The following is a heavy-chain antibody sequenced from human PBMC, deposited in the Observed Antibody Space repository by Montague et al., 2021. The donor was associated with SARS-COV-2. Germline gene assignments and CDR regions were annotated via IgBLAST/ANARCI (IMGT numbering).Heavy chain of an antibody. J-gene: IGHJ6*02. Sequence: SETLSLTCAVYGGSFSGYYWSWNRQPPGEGLEWIGEINHSGSTNYNPSLKSRVTISVDTSKNQFSLKLSSVTAADTAVYYCARGPGVVIILAIYYYGMNVWGQGTTVTVSS. CDR1: GGSFSGYY. CDR2: INHSGST. CDR3: ARGPGVVIILAIYYYGMNV. V-gene: IGHV4-34*01. D-gene: IGHD3-3*01.